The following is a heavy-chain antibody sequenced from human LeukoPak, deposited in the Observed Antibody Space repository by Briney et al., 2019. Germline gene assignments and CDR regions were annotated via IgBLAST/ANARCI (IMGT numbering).Heavy chain of an antibody. CDR3: SKTSIVGPTEIDY. CDR2: ISTSGGTT. Sequence: GGSLRLSRAASGFIFSRYAMTWVRQAPGKGLEWVSAISTSGGTTDYADSVKGRFTISRDNSKNTLFLQMNSLRAEDTAVYYCSKTSIVGPTEIDYWGQGTLVTVSS. V-gene: IGHV3-23*01. J-gene: IGHJ4*02. CDR1: GFIFSRYA. D-gene: IGHD1-26*01.